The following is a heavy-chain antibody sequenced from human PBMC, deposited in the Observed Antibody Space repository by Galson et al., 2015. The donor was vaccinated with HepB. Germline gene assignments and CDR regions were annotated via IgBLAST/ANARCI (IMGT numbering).Heavy chain of an antibody. Sequence: SVKVSCKASGYTFSSYSITWVRQAPGQGLEWMGWISAYNRDTSYAQKFQGRVTMTTDTSTSTAYMEMRSLRSDDTAVYFCARGALVVVVDATQNNWFDPWGQGTLVTVSS. CDR3: ARGALVVVVDATQNNWFDP. J-gene: IGHJ5*02. D-gene: IGHD2-15*01. CDR2: ISAYNRDT. V-gene: IGHV1-18*04. CDR1: GYTFSSYS.